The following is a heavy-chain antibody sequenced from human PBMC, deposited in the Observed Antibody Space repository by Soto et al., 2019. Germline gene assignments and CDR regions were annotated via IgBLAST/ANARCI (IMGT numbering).Heavy chain of an antibody. D-gene: IGHD1-26*01. Sequence: GGSLRLSCAVSGFKFSDYSLNWVRQAPGKGLEWVSSISGGSDFIYYADSLKGRFAISRDNANNSVYLQMNSLRAEDTGVYYCARIIIAGANKSGMDVWGPGTTVTVSS. J-gene: IGHJ6*02. CDR1: GFKFSDYS. CDR2: ISGGSDFI. CDR3: ARIIIAGANKSGMDV. V-gene: IGHV3-21*01.